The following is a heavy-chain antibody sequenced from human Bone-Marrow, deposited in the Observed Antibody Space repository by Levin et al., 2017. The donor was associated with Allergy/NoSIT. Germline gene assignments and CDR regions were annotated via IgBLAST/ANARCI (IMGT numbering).Heavy chain of an antibody. Sequence: GESLKISCKASGYTFTSYYMHWVRQAPGQGLEWTGIINPSGGSTSYAQKFQGRVTMTRDTSTSTVYMELSSLRSEDTAVYYCARVFNSEAVAGTSSDYWGQGTLVTVSS. CDR2: INPSGGST. D-gene: IGHD6-19*01. J-gene: IGHJ4*02. CDR3: ARVFNSEAVAGTSSDY. V-gene: IGHV1-46*01. CDR1: GYTFTSYY.